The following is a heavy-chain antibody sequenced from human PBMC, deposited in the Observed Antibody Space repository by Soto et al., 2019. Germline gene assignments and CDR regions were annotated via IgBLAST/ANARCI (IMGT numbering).Heavy chain of an antibody. D-gene: IGHD6-19*01. CDR1: GFTFSNYA. Sequence: QVRLVESEGGVVQPGGSLRLSCVASGFTFSNYALHWVRQAPGGGLEWVAVISYDGDKKYYAGSVKGRFTISRDDSRNALYLLMNTLKPEDTAVYYCATDRGGAAHNGWYSPPRFAPRGQGTLVTVSS. J-gene: IGHJ5*02. CDR3: ATDRGGAAHNGWYSPPRFAP. CDR2: ISYDGDKK. V-gene: IGHV3-30-3*01.